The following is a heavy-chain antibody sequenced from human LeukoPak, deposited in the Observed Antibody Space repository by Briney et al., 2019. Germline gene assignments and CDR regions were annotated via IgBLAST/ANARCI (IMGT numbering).Heavy chain of an antibody. V-gene: IGHV4-39*01. CDR3: ATSGRYYDILTGQEFDY. CDR1: GDSISSSSYY. J-gene: IGHJ4*02. D-gene: IGHD3-9*01. Sequence: SETLSLTCTVSGDSISSSSYYWGWIRQPPGKGLEWIGSIYYSGSTYYNPSLKSRVTISVDTSKNQFSLKLSSVTAADTAVYYCATSGRYYDILTGQEFDYWGQGTLVTVSS. CDR2: IYYSGST.